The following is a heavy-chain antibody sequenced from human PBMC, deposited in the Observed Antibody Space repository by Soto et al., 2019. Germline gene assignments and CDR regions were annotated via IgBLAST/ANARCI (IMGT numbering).Heavy chain of an antibody. CDR2: IWYDGSNK. CDR1: GFTFSSYG. Sequence: PGGSLRLSCAASGFTFSSYGMHWVRQAPGKGLERVAVIWYDGSNKYYADSVKGRFTISRDNSKNTLYLQMNSLRAEDTAVYYCARDLDIVVVPAARDGMDVWGQGTTVTVSS. J-gene: IGHJ6*02. V-gene: IGHV3-33*01. D-gene: IGHD2-2*03. CDR3: ARDLDIVVVPAARDGMDV.